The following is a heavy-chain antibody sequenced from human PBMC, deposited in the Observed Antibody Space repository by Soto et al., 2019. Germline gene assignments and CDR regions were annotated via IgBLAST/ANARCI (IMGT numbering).Heavy chain of an antibody. CDR3: AHSSIFGVVIHPFDY. J-gene: IGHJ4*02. CDR2: INHSGST. Sequence: PSEILSLTCAVYGGSFSGYYWSWIRQPPGKGLEWIGEINHSGSTNYNPSLKSRVTISVDTSKNQFSLKLSSVTAADTAVYYCAHSSIFGVVIHPFDYWGQGTLVTVSS. D-gene: IGHD3-3*01. V-gene: IGHV4-34*01. CDR1: GGSFSGYY.